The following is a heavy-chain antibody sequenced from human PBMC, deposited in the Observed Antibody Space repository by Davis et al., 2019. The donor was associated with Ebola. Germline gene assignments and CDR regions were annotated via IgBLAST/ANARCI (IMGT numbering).Heavy chain of an antibody. V-gene: IGHV1-3*01. J-gene: IGHJ4*02. D-gene: IGHD4-17*01. CDR1: GYTFTSYY. CDR3: ARGPSGYGDYGEYYFDY. Sequence: ASVKVSCKASGYTFTSYYMHWVRQAPGQRLEWMGWINAGNGNTKYSQKFQGRVTITRDTSASTAYMELSSLRSEDTAVYYCARGPSGYGDYGEYYFDYWGQGTLVTVSS. CDR2: INAGNGNT.